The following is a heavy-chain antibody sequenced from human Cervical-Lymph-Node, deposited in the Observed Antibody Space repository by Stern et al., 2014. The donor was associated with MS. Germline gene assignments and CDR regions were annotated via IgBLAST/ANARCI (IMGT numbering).Heavy chain of an antibody. D-gene: IGHD6-13*01. CDR2: IKPLFGTS. V-gene: IGHV1-69*01. J-gene: IGHJ4*02. CDR3: ARHQAGIAAN. CDR1: GGSLSTLD. Sequence: QVQLAQSGAEVKRPEASVKVACKASGGSLSTLDISWVRQAPGQGLEWVGDIKPLFGTSNYAQKFKGRVTITADESTSTVYMELSSLKSEDTAIYFCARHQAGIAANWGQGTLVTVTS.